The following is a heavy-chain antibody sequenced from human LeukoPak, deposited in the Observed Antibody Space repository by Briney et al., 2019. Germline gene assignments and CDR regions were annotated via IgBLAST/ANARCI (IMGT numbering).Heavy chain of an antibody. D-gene: IGHD6-19*01. CDR3: ARQNSVAGPDDGDY. CDR1: GGSISSYY. V-gene: IGHV4-4*07. CDR2: IYTSGST. Sequence: SETLSLTCTVSGGSISSYYWSWIRQPAGKGLEWIGRIYTSGSTNYNPSLKSRVTMSVDTSKNQFSLKLSSVTAADTAVYYCARQNSVAGPDDGDYWGQGTLVTVSS. J-gene: IGHJ4*02.